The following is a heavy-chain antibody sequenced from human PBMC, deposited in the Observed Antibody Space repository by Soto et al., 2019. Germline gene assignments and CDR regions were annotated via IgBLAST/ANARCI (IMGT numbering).Heavy chain of an antibody. CDR2: ISSSSGTI. D-gene: IGHD2-2*01. Sequence: PGGSLRLSCAASGFTFNNYDMDWVRQAPGKGLEWVSHISSSSGTIYYADSVKGRFTISRDNAKNSLFLQMNSLRAEDTAVYYCARGYQYYAMDVWGQGTTLTVSS. V-gene: IGHV3-48*01. CDR3: ARGYQYYAMDV. CDR1: GFTFNNYD. J-gene: IGHJ6*02.